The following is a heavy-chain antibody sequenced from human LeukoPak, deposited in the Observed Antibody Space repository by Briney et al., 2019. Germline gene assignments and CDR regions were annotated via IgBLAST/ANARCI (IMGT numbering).Heavy chain of an antibody. V-gene: IGHV4-59*01. CDR2: IYYIGST. Sequence: SETLSLTCTISGGSISNYYWNWIRQSPGKGLEWIGYIYYIGSTNYNPSLKSRVTISLDTSNNQFSLKLTSVTAAETAVYYCARGATPYYYFDSLGQGTLVTVSS. D-gene: IGHD1-26*01. CDR1: GGSISNYY. CDR3: ARGATPYYYFDS. J-gene: IGHJ4*02.